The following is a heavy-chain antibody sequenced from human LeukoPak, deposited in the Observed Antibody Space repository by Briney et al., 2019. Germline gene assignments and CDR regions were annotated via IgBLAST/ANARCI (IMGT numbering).Heavy chain of an antibody. CDR1: GYTFTSYG. CDR3: ALARVSGTALWFGARYRMDV. Sequence: ASVKVSCKASGYTFTSYGISWVRQAPGQGLEWMGWISAYNGNTNYAQKLQGRVTMTTDTSTSTAYMELRSLRSDDTAVYYCALARVSGTALWFGARYRMDVWGQGTTVTVSS. V-gene: IGHV1-18*01. CDR2: ISAYNGNT. J-gene: IGHJ6*02. D-gene: IGHD3-10*01.